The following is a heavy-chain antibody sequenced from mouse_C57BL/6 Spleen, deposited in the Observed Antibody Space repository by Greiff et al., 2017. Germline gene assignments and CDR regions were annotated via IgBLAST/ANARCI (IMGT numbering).Heavy chain of an antibody. J-gene: IGHJ2*01. CDR3: ARIYRNSFDY. CDR2: ISSGSGTI. CDR1: GFTFSDYG. D-gene: IGHD2-1*01. Sequence: EVKLVESGGGLVKPGGSLKLSCAASGFTFSDYGMHWVRQAPEKGLEWVAYISSGSGTIYYADTVKGRFTISRDNAKNTLFLQMTSLRSEDTAMYYCARIYRNSFDYWGQGTTRTVSS. V-gene: IGHV5-17*01.